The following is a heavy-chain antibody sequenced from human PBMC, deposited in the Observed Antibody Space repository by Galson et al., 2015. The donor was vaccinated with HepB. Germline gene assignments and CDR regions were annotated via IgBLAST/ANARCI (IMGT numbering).Heavy chain of an antibody. CDR1: GFTFSSYG. D-gene: IGHD3-3*01. J-gene: IGHJ5*02. CDR2: IWYDGSNK. V-gene: IGHV3-33*01. Sequence: SLRLSCAASGFTFSSYGMHWVRQAPGKGLEWVAVIWYDGSNKYYADSVKGRFTISRDNSKNTLYLQMNSLRAEDTAVYYCARDGGYYTPRAYNWFDPWGQGTLVTVSS. CDR3: ARDGGYYTPRAYNWFDP.